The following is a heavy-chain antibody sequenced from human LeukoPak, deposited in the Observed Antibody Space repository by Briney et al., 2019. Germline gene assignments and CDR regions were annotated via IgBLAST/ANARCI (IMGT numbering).Heavy chain of an antibody. J-gene: IGHJ3*02. CDR2: IYPSGGTT. CDR1: GYTFNHFY. CDR3: ARDKRWFGELGKNEALDI. D-gene: IGHD3-10*01. Sequence: ASVKVSCKASGYTFNHFYIHWVRQAPGQGLEWMGRIYPSGGTTSYAQKFQGRVTMTRDTSTSTIYLDLRSLRSEDTAVYYCARDKRWFGELGKNEALDIWGQGTMVTVSS. V-gene: IGHV1-46*02.